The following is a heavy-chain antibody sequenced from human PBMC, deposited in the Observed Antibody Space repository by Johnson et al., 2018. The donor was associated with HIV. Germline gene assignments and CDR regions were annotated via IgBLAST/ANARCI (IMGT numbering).Heavy chain of an antibody. CDR3: ARVGRGGGVVVPAPYDAFDI. D-gene: IGHD2-2*01. Sequence: VQLVESGGGLVQPGRSLRLSCAASGFTFDDYAIHWVRQGPGKGLEWVSGISSNRDSIGYGDSVKGRFTISRDNAKNSLYLQMNSLRVEDTALYYCARVGRGGGVVVPAPYDAFDIWGQGTMVTVSS. CDR2: ISSNRDSI. CDR1: GFTFDDYA. V-gene: IGHV3-9*01. J-gene: IGHJ3*02.